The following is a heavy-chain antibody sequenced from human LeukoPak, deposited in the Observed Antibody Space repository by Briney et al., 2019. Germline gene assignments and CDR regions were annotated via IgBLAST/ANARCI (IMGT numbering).Heavy chain of an antibody. D-gene: IGHD3-10*01. J-gene: IGHJ4*02. CDR3: AVGMFYYLTAVF. Sequence: ASVKVSCKVSGHTLTELALHWVRQAPGKGLEWMGGYEAERAEIIYAPKLQGRVTMTEDTSTETAYMELSSLSAEDTAVYYCAVGMFYYLTAVFWGQGTLVTVSS. V-gene: IGHV1-24*01. CDR2: YEAERAEI. CDR1: GHTLTELA.